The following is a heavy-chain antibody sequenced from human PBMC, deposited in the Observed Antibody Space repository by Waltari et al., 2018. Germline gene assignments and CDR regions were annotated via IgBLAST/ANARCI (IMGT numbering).Heavy chain of an antibody. CDR1: GYTFPSYK. CDR3: ARRPAGSHFDY. CDR2: MNPNSGNT. D-gene: IGHD2-2*01. J-gene: IGHJ4*02. Sequence: QAQLVQSGAEVKRLGASVKVSCKASGYTFPSYKFNWGRQAPGQGLEWMGRMNPNSGNTDYAQKFQDRVTMTRSTSLNTAYMELSSLRPEDTAVYYCARRPAGSHFDYWGQGTLVTVSS. V-gene: IGHV1-8*01.